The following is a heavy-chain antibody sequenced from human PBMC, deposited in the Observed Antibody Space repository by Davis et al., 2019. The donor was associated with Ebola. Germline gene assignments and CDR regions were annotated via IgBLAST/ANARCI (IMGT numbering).Heavy chain of an antibody. CDR3: AKLGESTTIFGVADYYYMDV. CDR2: ISGSGGST. V-gene: IGHV3-23*01. CDR1: GFTFSNAW. Sequence: GESLKISCAASGFTFSNAWMSWVRQAPGKGLEWVSAISGSGGSTYYADSVKGRFTISRDNSKNTLYLQMNSLRAEDTAVYYCAKLGESTTIFGVADYYYMDVWGKGTTVTVSS. D-gene: IGHD3-3*01. J-gene: IGHJ6*03.